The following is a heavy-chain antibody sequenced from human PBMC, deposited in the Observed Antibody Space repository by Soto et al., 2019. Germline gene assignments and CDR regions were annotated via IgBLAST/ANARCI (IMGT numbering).Heavy chain of an antibody. J-gene: IGHJ5*01. CDR2: VYHTGTT. CDR3: ARDFAGRGPFDP. V-gene: IGHV4-59*01. Sequence: LSLTCSVSNVSITSSYWNWIRQSPGKGLEWIGFVYHTGTTKYNPSLKGRVTMSIDTSRNEFSLRLTSVTTADTAFYFCARDFAGRGPFDPWGPGTQVTVSS. D-gene: IGHD3-3*01. CDR1: NVSITSSY.